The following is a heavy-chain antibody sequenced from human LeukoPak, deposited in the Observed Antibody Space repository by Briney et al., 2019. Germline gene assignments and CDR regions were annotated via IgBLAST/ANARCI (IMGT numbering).Heavy chain of an antibody. CDR3: ARDAAPNYYGSGSYPSDAFDI. D-gene: IGHD3-10*01. J-gene: IGHJ3*02. Sequence: QLGGSLRLSCAASGFTYSDYYMSWIRQAPGKGLEWVSYISSSGSTIYYADSVKGRFTISRDNAKNSLYLQMNSLRAEDTAVYYCARDAAPNYYGSGSYPSDAFDIWGQGTMVTVSS. CDR1: GFTYSDYY. CDR2: ISSSGSTI. V-gene: IGHV3-11*01.